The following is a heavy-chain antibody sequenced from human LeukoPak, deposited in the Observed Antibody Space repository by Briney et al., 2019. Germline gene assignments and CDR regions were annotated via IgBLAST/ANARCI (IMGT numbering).Heavy chain of an antibody. Sequence: ASVKVSCKASGGTFSSYAISWVRQAPGQGLEWMGGIIPIFGTANYAQKFQGRVTITTDESTSTAYMELSSLRSDDTAVYYCARGHCSSTSCYSFAFDIWGQGTMVTVSS. D-gene: IGHD2-2*01. CDR3: ARGHCSSTSCYSFAFDI. CDR1: GGTFSSYA. CDR2: IIPIFGTA. V-gene: IGHV1-69*05. J-gene: IGHJ3*02.